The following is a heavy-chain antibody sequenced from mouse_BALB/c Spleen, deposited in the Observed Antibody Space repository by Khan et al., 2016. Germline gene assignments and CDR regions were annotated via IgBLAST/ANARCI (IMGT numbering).Heavy chain of an antibody. CDR1: GYSFTGYY. Sequence: LVKTGASVKISCKASGYSFTGYYMHWVKQSHGKSLEWIGYITSYNGATSYNQKFKGKATFTVDTSSSTAYMQFNSLTSEDSAVYYGARPYGSSYVGFAYWGQGTLVTVSA. J-gene: IGHJ3*01. CDR3: ARPYGSSYVGFAY. D-gene: IGHD1-1*01. V-gene: IGHV1S34*01. CDR2: ITSYNGAT.